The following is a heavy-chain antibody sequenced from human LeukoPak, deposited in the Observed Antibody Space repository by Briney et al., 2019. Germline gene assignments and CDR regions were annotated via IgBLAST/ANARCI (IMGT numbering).Heavy chain of an antibody. CDR1: GGSISSSSYY. CDR3: ARSQRLYYYYMDV. CDR2: IYYSGST. V-gene: IGHV4-39*01. J-gene: IGHJ6*03. Sequence: PSETLSLTCTVSGGSISSSSYYWGWIRQPPGKGLEWIGSIYYSGSTYYNPSLKSRVTISVDTSKNEFSLKLTSVTAADTSVYYCARSQRLYYYYMDVWGKGTTVTISS.